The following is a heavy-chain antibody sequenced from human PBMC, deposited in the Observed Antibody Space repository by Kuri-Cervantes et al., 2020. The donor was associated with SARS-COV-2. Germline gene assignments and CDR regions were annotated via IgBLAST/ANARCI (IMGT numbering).Heavy chain of an antibody. CDR1: GFTFSDYY. J-gene: IGHJ4*02. CDR3: ARGGSGRTTYFDY. V-gene: IGHV3-11*04. D-gene: IGHD1-1*01. Sequence: GGSLRLSCAASGFTFSDYYMSWIRQAPGKGLEWVSSISSSGSFIFNADSVKGRFTISRDNDKNSLFLQMNSLRAEDTAVYYCARGGSGRTTYFDYWGQGTLVTVSS. CDR2: ISSSGSFI.